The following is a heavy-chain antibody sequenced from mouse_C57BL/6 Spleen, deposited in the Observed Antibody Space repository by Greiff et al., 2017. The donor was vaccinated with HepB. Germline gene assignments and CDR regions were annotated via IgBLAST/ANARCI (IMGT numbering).Heavy chain of an antibody. J-gene: IGHJ3*01. CDR1: GFSLTSYG. D-gene: IGHD4-1*01. V-gene: IGHV2-2*01. Sequence: VMLVESGPGLVQPSQSLSITCTVSGFSLTSYGVHWVRQSPGKGLEWLGVIWSGGSTDYNAAFISRLSISKDNSKSQVFFKMNSLQADDTAIYYCASWDAWFAYWGQGTLVTVSA. CDR3: ASWDAWFAY. CDR2: IWSGGST.